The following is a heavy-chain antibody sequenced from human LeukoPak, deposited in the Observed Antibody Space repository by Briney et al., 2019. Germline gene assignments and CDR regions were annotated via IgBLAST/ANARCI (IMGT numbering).Heavy chain of an antibody. CDR3: ATYYDILSGYTFDY. Sequence: SETLSLTCTVSGGSISRSNWWSWVRQPPGKGLEWIGEIHDTGSTNYNPPLKSRVTMSLDKSKNQFSLNLNSETAADTAVYYCATYYDILSGYTFDYWGQGTLVAVSS. CDR2: IHDTGST. CDR1: GGSISRSNW. V-gene: IGHV4-4*02. D-gene: IGHD3-9*01. J-gene: IGHJ4*02.